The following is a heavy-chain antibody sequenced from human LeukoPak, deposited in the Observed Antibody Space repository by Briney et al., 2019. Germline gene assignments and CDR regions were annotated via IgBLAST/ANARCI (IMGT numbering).Heavy chain of an antibody. CDR1: GGSISSGDYY. D-gene: IGHD3-3*01. CDR2: IYYSGST. J-gene: IGHJ4*02. CDR3: ARVAIFGVVQYYFDY. V-gene: IGHV4-30-4*01. Sequence: MTSETLSLTCTVSGGSISSGDYYWSWIRQPPGKGLEWIGYIYYSGSTYYNPSLKSRVTISVDTSKNQFSLKLSSVTAADTDVYYCARVAIFGVVQYYFDYWGQGTLVTVSS.